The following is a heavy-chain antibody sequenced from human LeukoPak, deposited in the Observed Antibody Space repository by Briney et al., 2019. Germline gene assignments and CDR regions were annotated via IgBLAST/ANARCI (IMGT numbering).Heavy chain of an antibody. CDR3: AKDVAGSIDS. J-gene: IGHJ4*02. CDR1: GFIFSDYN. Sequence: GGSLRLSCAASGFIFSDYNMHWVRQVPGKGLGWVSIISGDGGRTSYANSVTGRVTISTDTRKHSLYLQMNSLRTEHTAFYYCAKDVAGSIDSWGQGTLVTVSS. CDR2: ISGDGGRT. D-gene: IGHD6-19*01. V-gene: IGHV3-43*02.